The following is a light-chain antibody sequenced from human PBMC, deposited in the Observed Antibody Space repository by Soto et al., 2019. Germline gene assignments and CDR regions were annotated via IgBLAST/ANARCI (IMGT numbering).Light chain of an antibody. CDR3: QQYDRYST. J-gene: IGKJ4*01. Sequence: DIQMTQFPSTQSASVGDRVIITCRASQSISSWLAWYQQKPGKAPNLLIYKASSLASGVPSRFSGSGFGTEFTLTISSLQPDDIATYYCQQYDRYSTFGGGTKVEIK. V-gene: IGKV1-5*03. CDR1: QSISSW. CDR2: KAS.